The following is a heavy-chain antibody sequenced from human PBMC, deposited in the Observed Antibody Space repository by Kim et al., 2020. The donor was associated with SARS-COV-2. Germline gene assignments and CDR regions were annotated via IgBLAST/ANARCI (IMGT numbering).Heavy chain of an antibody. J-gene: IGHJ4*02. CDR2: ISYDGSNK. CDR3: AKVPDIFGGSCLDY. Sequence: GGSLRLSCAASGFTFSSYGMHWVRQAPGKGLEWVAVISYDGSNKYYADSVKGRFTISRDNSKNTLYLQMNSLRAEDTAVYYCAKVPDIFGGSCLDYWGQGTLVTVSS. CDR1: GFTFSSYG. D-gene: IGHD2-15*01. V-gene: IGHV3-30*18.